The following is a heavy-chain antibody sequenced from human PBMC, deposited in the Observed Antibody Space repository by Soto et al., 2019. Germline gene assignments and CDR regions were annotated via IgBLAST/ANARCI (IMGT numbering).Heavy chain of an antibody. J-gene: IGHJ6*02. Sequence: EVQLLESGGGLIQPGGSLRLSCAASGFTFSTYAMSWVRQAPGKGLEWVSSTSASGYNTYYADSVEGRFSISRDNSKNTLYLQMYSLRGEDTALYYCAKDHSVYSGYDYYYGMDVWGQGTTVTVSS. CDR2: TSASGYNT. V-gene: IGHV3-23*01. D-gene: IGHD5-12*01. CDR1: GFTFSTYA. CDR3: AKDHSVYSGYDYYYGMDV.